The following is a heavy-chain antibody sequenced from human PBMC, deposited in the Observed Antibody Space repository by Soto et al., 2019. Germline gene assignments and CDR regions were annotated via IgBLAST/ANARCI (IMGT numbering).Heavy chain of an antibody. Sequence: SETLSLTCTVSGGSISSSSYYWGWIRQPPGKGLEWIGSIYYSGSTYYNPSLKSRVTISVDTSKNQFSLKLSSVTAADTAVYYCARHLYSSSWTANNWFDPWGQGTLVTVSS. CDR2: IYYSGST. J-gene: IGHJ5*02. CDR3: ARHLYSSSWTANNWFDP. CDR1: GGSISSSSYY. D-gene: IGHD6-13*01. V-gene: IGHV4-39*01.